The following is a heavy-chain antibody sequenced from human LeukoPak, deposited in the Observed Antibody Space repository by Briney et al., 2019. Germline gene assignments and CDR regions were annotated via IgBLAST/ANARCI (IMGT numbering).Heavy chain of an antibody. J-gene: IGHJ4*02. CDR1: GGSISSGGYY. CDR3: ARASHPYYYDSSGSLDY. V-gene: IGHV4-31*03. Sequence: SETLSLTCTVSGGSISSGGYYWSWIRQHPGTGLEWIGYIYYSGSTYYNPSLKSRVTISVDTSKNQFSLKLSSVTAADTAVYYCARASHPYYYDSSGSLDYWGQGTLVTVSS. CDR2: IYYSGST. D-gene: IGHD3-22*01.